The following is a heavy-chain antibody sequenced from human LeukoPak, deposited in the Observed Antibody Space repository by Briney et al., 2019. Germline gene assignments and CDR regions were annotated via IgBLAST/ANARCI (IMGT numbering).Heavy chain of an antibody. CDR2: IIPIFGTV. CDR3: ARTNYYDSSGYYYDAFDI. Sequence: SVKVSCKASGGTFSSYAISWVRQAPGQGLEWMGGIIPIFGTVNYAQKFQGRVTMTRNTSISTAYMELSSLRSEDTAVYYCARTNYYDSSGYYYDAFDIWGQGTMVTVSS. D-gene: IGHD3-22*01. J-gene: IGHJ3*02. V-gene: IGHV1-69*05. CDR1: GGTFSSYA.